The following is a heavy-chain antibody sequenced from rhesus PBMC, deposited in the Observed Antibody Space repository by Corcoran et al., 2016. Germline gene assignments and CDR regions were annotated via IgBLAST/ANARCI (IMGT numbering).Heavy chain of an antibody. D-gene: IGHD2-21*01. V-gene: IGHV4-76*01. CDR2: IYGGNGHT. J-gene: IGHJ4*01. Sequence: QVQLQESGPGVVKPSETLSLTCAVSGDSISSAYDWTWIRQPPGKGLEWVGYIYGGNGHTTYHPSLKNRVTVSKDASKNQFSLKLSSVTAPDTAVYYCAKIRVGYCSGSGCFRQDDFDDWGLGVLVTVSS. CDR3: AKIRVGYCSGSGCFRQDDFDD. CDR1: GDSISSAYD.